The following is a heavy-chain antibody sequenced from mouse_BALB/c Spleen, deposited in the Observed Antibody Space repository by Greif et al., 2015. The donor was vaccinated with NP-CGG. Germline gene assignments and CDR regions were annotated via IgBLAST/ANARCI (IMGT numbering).Heavy chain of an antibody. Sequence: VKLQESGAELVRPGSSVKISCKASGYAFSSYWMNWVKQRPGQGLEWIGQIYPGDGDTNYNGKFKGKATLTADKSSSTAYMQLSSLTSEDSAVYFCARYDYDYYAMDYWGQGTSVPVSS. J-gene: IGHJ4*01. D-gene: IGHD2-4*01. V-gene: IGHV1-80*01. CDR2: IYPGDGDT. CDR1: GYAFSSYW. CDR3: ARYDYDYYAMDY.